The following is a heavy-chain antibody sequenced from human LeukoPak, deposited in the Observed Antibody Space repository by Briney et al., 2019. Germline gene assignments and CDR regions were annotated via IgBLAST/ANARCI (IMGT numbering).Heavy chain of an antibody. CDR2: IYYSGST. Sequence: PSETLSLTCTVSGGSISSSSYYWGWIRQPPGKGLEWIGSIYYSGSTYYNPSLKSRVTISVDTSKNQFSLKLSSVTVADMAVYYCARDQTYSGSGIYTYFDYWGQGILVTVST. CDR3: ARDQTYSGSGIYTYFDY. V-gene: IGHV4-39*02. CDR1: GGSISSSSYY. J-gene: IGHJ4*02. D-gene: IGHD3-10*01.